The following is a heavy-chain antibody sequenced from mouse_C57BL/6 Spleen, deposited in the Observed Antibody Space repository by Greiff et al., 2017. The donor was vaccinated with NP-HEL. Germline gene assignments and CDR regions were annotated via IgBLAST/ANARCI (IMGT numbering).Heavy chain of an antibody. D-gene: IGHD2-1*01. CDR3: ARPLLWYPWFAY. CDR2: ISSGGSYT. V-gene: IGHV5-6*01. CDR1: GFTFSSYG. J-gene: IGHJ3*01. Sequence: VQLQQSGGDLVKPGGSLKLSCAASGFTFSSYGMSWVRQTPDKRLEWVATISSGGSYTYYPDSVKGRFTISRDNAKNTLYLQMSSLKSEDTAMYYCARPLLWYPWFAYWGQGTLVTVSA.